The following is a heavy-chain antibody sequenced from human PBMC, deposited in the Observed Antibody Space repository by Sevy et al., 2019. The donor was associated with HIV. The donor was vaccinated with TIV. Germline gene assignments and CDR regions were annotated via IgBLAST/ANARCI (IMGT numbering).Heavy chain of an antibody. CDR2: IKSRAECGTT. J-gene: IGHJ6*02. CDR3: STDPIILLLVTDGKDV. CDR1: GFTFTYAW. Sequence: GGSLRLSCAASGFTFTYAWMTWVRQAPGKGLEWVGRIKSRAECGTTDDAAPVKGRFTISRDDSKNTLYLQMNSLRSEDTGVYYCSTDPIILLLVTDGKDVWGQGTTVTVSS. D-gene: IGHD2-8*01. V-gene: IGHV3-15*01.